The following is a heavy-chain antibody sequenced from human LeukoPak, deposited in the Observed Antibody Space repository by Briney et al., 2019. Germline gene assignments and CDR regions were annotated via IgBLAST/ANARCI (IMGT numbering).Heavy chain of an antibody. D-gene: IGHD3-22*01. CDR2: IYYSGST. CDR3: ARDLTLPHSSGYLAFDI. J-gene: IGHJ3*02. V-gene: IGHV4-39*02. Sequence: PSETLSLTCTVSGGSISSSSYHWGWIRQPPGKGLEWIGSIYYSGSTYYNPSPKSPVTISVDTSKNQFSLQLNSVTPEDTAVYYCARDLTLPHSSGYLAFDIWGQGTMVTVSS. CDR1: GGSISSSSYH.